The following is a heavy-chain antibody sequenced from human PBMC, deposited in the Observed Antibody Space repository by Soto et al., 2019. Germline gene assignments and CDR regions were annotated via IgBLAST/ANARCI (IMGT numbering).Heavy chain of an antibody. CDR1: GGSISSSSYY. CDR3: ARQDIAAAGSAWFDP. Sequence: PSETLSLTCTVSGGSISSSSYYWGWIRQPPGKGLEWIGSIYYSGSTYYNPSLKSRVTISVDTSKNQFSLKLSSVTAADTAVYYCARQDIAAAGSAWFDPWGQGTLVTVSS. CDR2: IYYSGST. D-gene: IGHD6-13*01. V-gene: IGHV4-39*01. J-gene: IGHJ5*02.